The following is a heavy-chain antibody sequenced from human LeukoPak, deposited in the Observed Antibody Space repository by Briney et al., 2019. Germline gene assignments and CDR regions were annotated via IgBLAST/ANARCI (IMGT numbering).Heavy chain of an antibody. J-gene: IGHJ4*02. D-gene: IGHD5-24*01. CDR3: ARDSGDGYNLFGS. CDR1: GYTFTGYY. Sequence: ASVRVSCKASGYTFTGYYMHWVRQAPGQGLEWMGWINPNSGGTHYAQKFQGRVTMTRDTSIATGYMELRRLRSDETAVYYCARDSGDGYNLFGSSGQGNPVTVSS. CDR2: INPNSGGT. V-gene: IGHV1-2*02.